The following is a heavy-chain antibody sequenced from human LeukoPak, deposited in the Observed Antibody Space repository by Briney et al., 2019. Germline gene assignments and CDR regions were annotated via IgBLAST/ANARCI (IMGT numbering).Heavy chain of an antibody. CDR2: ISGSGGST. CDR3: AKSRQLVAGVIDY. CDR1: GFTFSIYA. Sequence: GGSLRLSCAASGFTFSIYAMSWVRQAPGKGLEWVSAISGSGGSTYYADSVKGRFSISRDNSKNTLYLQMNSLRAEDTAVYYCAKSRQLVAGVIDYWGQGTLVTVSS. J-gene: IGHJ4*02. V-gene: IGHV3-23*01. D-gene: IGHD6-19*01.